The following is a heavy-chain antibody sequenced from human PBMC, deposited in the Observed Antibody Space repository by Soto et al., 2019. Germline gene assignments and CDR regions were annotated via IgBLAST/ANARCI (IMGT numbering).Heavy chain of an antibody. CDR2: SWYDGKT. CDR3: ARVRNNADKRLDV. V-gene: IGHV3-33*01. CDR1: GIILAAHG. Sequence: QEQLVESGGGMVHPGTSLRLSCATSGIILAAHGMHWVRQAPGKGLEWVALSWYDGKTFYGDSVKGRFTISRETSTSTVFLDMKSLRPEDTDVYFCARVRNNADKRLDVWGQGTTVIVS. J-gene: IGHJ6*02. D-gene: IGHD1-20*01.